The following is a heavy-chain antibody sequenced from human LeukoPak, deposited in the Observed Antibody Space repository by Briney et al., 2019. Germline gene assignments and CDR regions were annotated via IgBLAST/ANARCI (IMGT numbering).Heavy chain of an antibody. CDR3: ARVVVGYFDY. D-gene: IGHD2-2*01. V-gene: IGHV3-7*01. Sequence: QAGGPLRLSCAASGFTFSSYWMSWVRQAPGKGLEWVANIKQDGSEKYYVDSVKGRFTISRDNAKNSLYLQMNILRAEATAVYFCARVVVGYFDYWGQGTLVTVSS. CDR1: GFTFSSYW. CDR2: IKQDGSEK. J-gene: IGHJ4*02.